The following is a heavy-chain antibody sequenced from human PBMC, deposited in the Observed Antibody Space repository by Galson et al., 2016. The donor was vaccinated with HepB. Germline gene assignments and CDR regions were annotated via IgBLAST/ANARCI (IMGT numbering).Heavy chain of an antibody. CDR1: GGSISDNYW. Sequence: TLSLTCAVSGGSISDNYWWSWVRQSPEKGLEWIGEIYQTGTANYNPSFTSRATISVDKSKNQISLRLDSVTAADTAVYYCARGNLGTTASMVFDYWGPGTLVSVST. CDR3: ARGNLGTTASMVFDY. D-gene: IGHD1/OR15-1a*01. J-gene: IGHJ4*02. CDR2: IYQTGTA. V-gene: IGHV4-4*02.